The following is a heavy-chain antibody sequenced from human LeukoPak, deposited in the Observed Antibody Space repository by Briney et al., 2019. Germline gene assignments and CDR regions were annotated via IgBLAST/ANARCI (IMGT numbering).Heavy chain of an antibody. CDR3: ARDLGDYYDSSGYYVAP. V-gene: IGHV3-21*01. D-gene: IGHD3-22*01. CDR1: GFTFSSYS. CDR2: ISSSSSYI. Sequence: GGSLRLSCAASGFTFSSYSMNWVRQAPGKGLVWVSSISSSSSYIYYADSVKGRFTISRDNAKNSLYLKMNSLRAEDTAVYYCARDLGDYYDSSGYYVAPWGQGTLVTVSS. J-gene: IGHJ5*02.